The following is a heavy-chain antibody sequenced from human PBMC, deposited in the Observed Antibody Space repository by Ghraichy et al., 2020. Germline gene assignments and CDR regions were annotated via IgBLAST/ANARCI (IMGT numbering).Heavy chain of an antibody. Sequence: ASVKVSCKASGYNFNAYGVTWVRQAPGQGLEWMGWVSGYDGSTKYAQNLQGRVTMTADTSTSISYMELRSLRSDDTAVYYCARIGEYHLLYYFDYWGQGSLVTVSS. CDR3: ARIGEYHLLYYFDY. CDR2: VSGYDGST. CDR1: GYNFNAYG. J-gene: IGHJ4*02. D-gene: IGHD2-2*01. V-gene: IGHV1-18*01.